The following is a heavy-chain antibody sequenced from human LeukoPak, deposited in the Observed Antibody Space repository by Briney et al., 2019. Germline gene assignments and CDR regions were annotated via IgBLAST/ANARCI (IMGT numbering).Heavy chain of an antibody. CDR2: INPNSGAT. Sequence: GASVKVSCKASGYTFTVYYLHWVRQAPGQGLEWMGGINPNSGATNYAQKFQVRVTMTSDTSISTAYMELSRLRSDDTAVYYCARVQYSGSAALDYWGQGTLVTVSS. J-gene: IGHJ4*02. CDR3: ARVQYSGSAALDY. CDR1: GYTFTVYY. V-gene: IGHV1-2*02. D-gene: IGHD6-6*01.